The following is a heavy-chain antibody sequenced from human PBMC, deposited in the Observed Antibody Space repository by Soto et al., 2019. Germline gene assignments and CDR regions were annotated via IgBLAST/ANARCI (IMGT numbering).Heavy chain of an antibody. V-gene: IGHV4-31*03. D-gene: IGHD3-10*01. CDR3: ARDIHYYGSGYGMDV. J-gene: IGHJ6*02. CDR2: IYYSGST. Sequence: QVQLQESGPGLVKPSQTLSLTCTVSGGSISSGGYYWSWIRQHPGKGLEWIGYIYYSGSTYYNQSHKSRVTISVDTSKNQFSLKLSSVTAADTAVYYCARDIHYYGSGYGMDVWGQGTTVTVSS. CDR1: GGSISSGGYY.